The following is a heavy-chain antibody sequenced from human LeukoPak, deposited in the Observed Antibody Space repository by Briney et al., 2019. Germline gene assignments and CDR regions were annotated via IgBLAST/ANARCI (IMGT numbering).Heavy chain of an antibody. Sequence: GGSLRLSCAASGFTFSSYSMNWVRQAPGKGLEWVSFISSSSSYIYYADSVKGRFTISRDNAKNSLYLQMNSLRAEDTAVYYCIGSSSGGYYYYYMDVWGKGTTVTVSS. D-gene: IGHD6-6*01. J-gene: IGHJ6*03. CDR3: IGSSSGGYYYYYMDV. CDR2: ISSSSSYI. CDR1: GFTFSSYS. V-gene: IGHV3-21*01.